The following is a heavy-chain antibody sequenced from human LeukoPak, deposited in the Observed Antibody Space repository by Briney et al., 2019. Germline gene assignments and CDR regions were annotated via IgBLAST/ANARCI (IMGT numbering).Heavy chain of an antibody. CDR3: ARGPNYGDYLRDWYFDL. CDR1: GYTFTSYY. V-gene: IGHV1-46*01. J-gene: IGHJ2*01. Sequence: ASVKVSCKASGYTFTSYYMHWVRQAPGQGLEWMGIINPNDETTSYAQKFQGRVTMTRNTSISTAYMELSSLRSEDTAVYYCARGPNYGDYLRDWYFDLWGRGTLVTVSS. D-gene: IGHD4-17*01. CDR2: INPNDETT.